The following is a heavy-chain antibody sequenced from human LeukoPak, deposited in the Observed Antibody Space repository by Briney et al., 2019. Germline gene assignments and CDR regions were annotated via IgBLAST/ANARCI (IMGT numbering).Heavy chain of an antibody. CDR1: GFTFSDSY. D-gene: IGHD4-17*01. V-gene: IGHV3-11*01. J-gene: IGHJ4*02. Sequence: GGSLRLSCAASGFTFSDSYMSWIRQAPGKGLEWVSYISSGGTIFYADSVKGRFTISRDNAKNSLHLQMNSLRAEDTAVYYCAREVGDYGDYWGQGTLVTVSS. CDR3: AREVGDYGDY. CDR2: ISSGGTI.